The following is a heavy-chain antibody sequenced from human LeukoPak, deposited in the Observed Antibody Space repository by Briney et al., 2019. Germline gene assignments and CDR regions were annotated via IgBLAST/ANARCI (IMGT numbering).Heavy chain of an antibody. D-gene: IGHD6-19*01. J-gene: IGHJ5*02. CDR1: GGSISSSSYY. Sequence: PSETLSLTCTVSGGSISSSSYYWGWIRQPPGKGLEWIGYIYYSGSTNYNPSLKSRVTISVDTSKNQFSLKLSSVTAADTAVYYCARTAVAVLGGFDPWGQGTLVTVSS. CDR2: IYYSGST. CDR3: ARTAVAVLGGFDP. V-gene: IGHV4-61*05.